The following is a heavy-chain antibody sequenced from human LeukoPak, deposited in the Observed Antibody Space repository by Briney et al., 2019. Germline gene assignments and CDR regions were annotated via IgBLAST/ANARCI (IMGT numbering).Heavy chain of an antibody. CDR3: ARGEAVAVRYYYMDV. D-gene: IGHD6-19*01. J-gene: IGHJ6*03. CDR2: ISTYIGNT. Sequence: GASVKVSCKASGYTFNSHGITWVRQARGQGLEWMGWISTYIGNTNYAQKFQGRVTMSTDTSTSTAYMELSSLRSEDTAVYYCARGEAVAVRYYYMDVWGKGTTVTISS. CDR1: GYTFNSHG. V-gene: IGHV1-18*01.